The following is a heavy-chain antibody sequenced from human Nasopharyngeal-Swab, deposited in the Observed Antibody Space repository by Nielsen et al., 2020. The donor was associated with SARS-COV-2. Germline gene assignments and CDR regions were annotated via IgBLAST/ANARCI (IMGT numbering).Heavy chain of an antibody. Sequence: GESLKISCAASGFTFSSYWMSWVRQAPGKGLEWVANIKQDGSEKYYVDSVRGRFTISRDNAKNSLYLQMNSLRAEDTAVYYCARDGYVWGSYRYTTYFDYWGQGTLVTVSS. J-gene: IGHJ4*02. CDR2: IKQDGSEK. CDR3: ARDGYVWGSYRYTTYFDY. V-gene: IGHV3-7*01. D-gene: IGHD3-16*02. CDR1: GFTFSSYW.